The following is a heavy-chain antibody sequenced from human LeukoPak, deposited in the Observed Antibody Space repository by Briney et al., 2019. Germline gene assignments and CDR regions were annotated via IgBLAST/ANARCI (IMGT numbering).Heavy chain of an antibody. D-gene: IGHD5-12*01. Sequence: GGSLRLSCAASGFTVSSNDMSWVRQAPGKGLEWVSVIYSGGSTYYSDSVEGRFTISRDNSKNTLYLQINSLRAGDTAVYYCARDFARSGYAGYWGQGTLVTVSS. J-gene: IGHJ4*02. CDR2: IYSGGST. V-gene: IGHV3-53*01. CDR3: ARDFARSGYAGY. CDR1: GFTVSSND.